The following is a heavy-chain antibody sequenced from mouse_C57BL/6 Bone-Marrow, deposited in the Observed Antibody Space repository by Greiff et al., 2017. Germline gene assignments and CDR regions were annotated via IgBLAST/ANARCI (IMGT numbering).Heavy chain of an antibody. J-gene: IGHJ3*01. Sequence: EVQLQQSGPELVKPGASVKISCKASGYTFTDYYMNWVKQSHGKSLEWIGDINPNNGGTSYNQKFKGKATLTVDKSSSTAYMELRSLTSEDSAVYYCAPIYYDYDVAYWGQGTLVTVSA. V-gene: IGHV1-26*01. CDR3: APIYYDYDVAY. CDR1: GYTFTDYY. CDR2: INPNNGGT. D-gene: IGHD2-4*01.